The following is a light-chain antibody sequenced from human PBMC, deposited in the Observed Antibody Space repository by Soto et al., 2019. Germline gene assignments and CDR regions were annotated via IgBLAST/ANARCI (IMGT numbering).Light chain of an antibody. CDR3: HYGSSPPWT. CDR1: QSISHF. V-gene: IGKV3-20*01. CDR2: GSS. J-gene: IGKJ1*01. Sequence: IVMTQSQATLSVSPGERATLSCRASQSISHFLAWYQQKPGQAPRLLIYGSSNRATGIPARFSGSGSGTDFTLTISRLEPEDFAVYYCHYGSSPPWTFGQGTKVDIK.